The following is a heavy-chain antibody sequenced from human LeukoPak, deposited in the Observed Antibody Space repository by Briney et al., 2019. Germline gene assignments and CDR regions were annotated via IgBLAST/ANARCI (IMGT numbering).Heavy chain of an antibody. CDR2: INHSGST. V-gene: IGHV4-34*01. CDR3: ARVPYDFWSGYYVDY. J-gene: IGHJ4*02. D-gene: IGHD3-3*01. Sequence: SETLSLTCAVYGGSFSGYYWSWIRQPPGKGLEWIGEINHSGSTNYNPSLKSRVTISVDTSKNQFSLKLSSVTAADTAVYYCARVPYDFWSGYYVDYWGQGTLATVSS. CDR1: GGSFSGYY.